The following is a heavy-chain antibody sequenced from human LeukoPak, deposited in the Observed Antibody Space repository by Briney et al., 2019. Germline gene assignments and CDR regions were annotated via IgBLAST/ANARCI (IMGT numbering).Heavy chain of an antibody. CDR1: GGSFNTYP. D-gene: IGHD3-3*01. J-gene: IGHJ4*02. V-gene: IGHV1-69*13. Sequence: ASVTVSCTTSGGSFNTYPINWVRQAPGQGLEWMGGIIPIFGRANYARNFQGRVTITADESSSTAYMELSSLRSEDTAMYFCARGSLVGVAISALDYWGQGTLVTVSS. CDR2: IIPIFGRA. CDR3: ARGSLVGVAISALDY.